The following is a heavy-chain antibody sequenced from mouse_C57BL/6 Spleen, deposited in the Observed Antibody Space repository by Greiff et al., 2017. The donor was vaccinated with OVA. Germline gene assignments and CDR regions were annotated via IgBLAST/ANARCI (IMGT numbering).Heavy chain of an antibody. J-gene: IGHJ4*01. Sequence: QVQLQQSGPGLVAPSQSLSITCTVSGFSLTSYGVHWVRQPPGKGLEWLVVIWSDGSTTYNSALKSRLSISKDNSKSQVFLKMNSLQTDYTAMYYCARHRNSIYAMDYWGQGTSVTVSS. CDR2: IWSDGST. CDR1: GFSLTSYG. V-gene: IGHV2-6-1*01. D-gene: IGHD2-10*02. CDR3: ARHRNSIYAMDY.